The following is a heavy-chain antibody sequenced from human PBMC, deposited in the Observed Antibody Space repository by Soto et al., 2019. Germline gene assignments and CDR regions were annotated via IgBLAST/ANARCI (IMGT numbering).Heavy chain of an antibody. CDR1: GFSLDTSGVA. CDR3: AHRHRDSGGLFDF. D-gene: IGHD3-10*01. J-gene: IGHJ4*02. V-gene: IGHV2-5*02. Sequence: QITLKESGPTLVKPTQTLTLTCTFSGFSLDTSGVAVGWIRQPPGKGLEWLSVIYWDDDKRSSPSLRSRLTITKDTSKNQVFLTMTNIDPVDTATYYCAHRHRDSGGLFDFWGQGTLVTVSS. CDR2: IYWDDDK.